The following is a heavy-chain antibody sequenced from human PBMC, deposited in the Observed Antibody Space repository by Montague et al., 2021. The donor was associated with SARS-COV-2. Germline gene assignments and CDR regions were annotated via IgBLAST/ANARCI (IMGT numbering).Heavy chain of an antibody. D-gene: IGHD1-1*01. J-gene: IGHJ4*02. CDR3: ARAQNTCFIANCVNYFDV. Sequence: ETLSLTCEVSGGSMSGYYWTWIRQSPGKGLEWIGYVHYTGSTKYNPSLKTRVSLSLDTPKNHFSLHLSSVTAADTAIYFCARAQNTCFIANCVNYFDVWGLGALVTVSS. CDR1: GGSMSGYY. CDR2: VHYTGST. V-gene: IGHV4-59*01.